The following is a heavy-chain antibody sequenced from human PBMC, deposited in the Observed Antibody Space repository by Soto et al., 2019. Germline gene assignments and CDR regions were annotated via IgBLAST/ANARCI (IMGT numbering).Heavy chain of an antibody. CDR1: GFTFSGYW. J-gene: IGHJ4*02. CDR2: IKQDGSEK. V-gene: IGHV3-7*01. CDR3: ARGPWGPHF. D-gene: IGHD3-16*01. Sequence: GGSLRLSCAASGFTFSGYWMTWVRQAPGKGLEWVANIKQDGSEKYYVDSVKGRFTISRDNAKNSLYLQMNSLRAEDTAVYYCARGPWGPHFWGKGTLVTVSS.